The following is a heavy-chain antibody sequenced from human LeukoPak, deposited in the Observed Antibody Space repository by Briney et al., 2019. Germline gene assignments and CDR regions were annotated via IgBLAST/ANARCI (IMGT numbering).Heavy chain of an antibody. Sequence: KPSETLSLTCTVSGGSISSYYWSWIRQPPGKGLEWIGYIYYSGSTNYNPSLKSRVTISVDTSKNQFSLKLSSVTAADTAVYYCARRPRSFGASYFDYWGQGTLVTVSS. CDR2: IYYSGST. J-gene: IGHJ4*02. D-gene: IGHD3-10*01. V-gene: IGHV4-59*12. CDR3: ARRPRSFGASYFDY. CDR1: GGSISSYY.